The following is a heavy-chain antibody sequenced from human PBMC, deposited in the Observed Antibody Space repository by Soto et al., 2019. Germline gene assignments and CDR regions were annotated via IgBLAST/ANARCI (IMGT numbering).Heavy chain of an antibody. CDR1: GLTFSSYS. CDR3: ARDLKQWLVSDY. V-gene: IGHV3-48*02. Sequence: GGSLRLSCAASGLTFSSYSMNWVRQAPGKGLEWVSYISSSSTISYADSVKGRFTISRDNAKNSLYLQMNSLRDEDTAVYYCARDLKQWLVSDYWGQGTLVTVSS. CDR2: ISSSSTI. J-gene: IGHJ4*02. D-gene: IGHD6-19*01.